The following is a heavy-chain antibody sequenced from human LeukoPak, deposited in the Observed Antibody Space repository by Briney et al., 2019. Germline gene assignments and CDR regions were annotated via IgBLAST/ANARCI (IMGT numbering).Heavy chain of an antibody. J-gene: IGHJ5*02. D-gene: IGHD6-19*01. CDR3: AKAQWAPRSHGWFVP. V-gene: IGHV3-9*01. CDR2: ISWNSGSI. CDR1: GFTFDDYA. Sequence: GGSLRLSCAASGFTFDDYAMHWVRQAPGKGLEWVSGISWNSGSIGYADSVKGRFTISRDNAKNSLYLQMNSLRAEDTALYYCAKAQWAPRSHGWFVPWRQGTLVSVPS.